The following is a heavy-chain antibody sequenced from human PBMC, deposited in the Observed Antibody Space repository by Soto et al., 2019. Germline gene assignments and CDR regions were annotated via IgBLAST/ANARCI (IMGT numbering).Heavy chain of an antibody. J-gene: IGHJ5*02. D-gene: IGHD4-17*01. Sequence: QVQLVESGGGVVQPGRSLRLSCAASGFTFSSYGMHWVRQAPGKGLEWVAVIWYDGSNKYYADSVKGRFTISRDNSKNTLYLQMNSVRAEDTAVYYCARDYRDYGDHNWFDPWGQGTLVTVSS. CDR3: ARDYRDYGDHNWFDP. CDR1: GFTFSSYG. CDR2: IWYDGSNK. V-gene: IGHV3-33*01.